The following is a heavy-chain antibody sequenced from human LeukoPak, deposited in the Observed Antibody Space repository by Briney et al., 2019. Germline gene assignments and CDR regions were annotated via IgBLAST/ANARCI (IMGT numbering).Heavy chain of an antibody. CDR2: IYYSGST. V-gene: IGHV4-59*01. D-gene: IGHD6-25*01. CDR1: GGSISSYY. Sequence: SETLSLTCTVPGGSISSYYWSWIRQPPGKGLEWIGYIYYSGSTNYNPSLKSRVTISVDTSKNQFSLKLSSVTAADTAVYYCARERGSEGAFDIWGQGTMVTVSS. J-gene: IGHJ3*02. CDR3: ARERGSEGAFDI.